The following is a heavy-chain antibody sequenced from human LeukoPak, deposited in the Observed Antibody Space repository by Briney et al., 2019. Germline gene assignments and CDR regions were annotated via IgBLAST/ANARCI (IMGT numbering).Heavy chain of an antibody. V-gene: IGHV4-4*09. CDR1: GGSISSYY. D-gene: IGHD2-21*01. CDR2: IYTSGRT. Sequence: PSETLSLTCTVSGGSISSYYWSWIRQPPGKGLEWIGYIYTSGRTNYSPSLKSRVTISVDTSKNQFSLKLSSVTAADTARYYCARPVHGIPQGRASPYYYNYYMDVGGKGTTVTVSS. CDR3: ARPVHGIPQGRASPYYYNYYMDV. J-gene: IGHJ6*03.